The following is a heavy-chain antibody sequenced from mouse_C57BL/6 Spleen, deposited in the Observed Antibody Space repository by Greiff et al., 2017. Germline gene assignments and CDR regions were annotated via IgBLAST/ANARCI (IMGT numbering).Heavy chain of an antibody. CDR1: GYAFSSSW. CDR2: IYPGDGDT. V-gene: IGHV1-82*01. Sequence: QVQLQQSGPELVKPGASVKISCKASGYAFSSSWMNWVKQRPGKGLEWIGRIYPGDGDTNYNGKFKGKATLTADKSSSTAYMQLSSLTSEDSAVYFCARTRLYYYAMDYWGQGTSVTVSS. J-gene: IGHJ4*01. CDR3: ARTRLYYYAMDY. D-gene: IGHD2-2*01.